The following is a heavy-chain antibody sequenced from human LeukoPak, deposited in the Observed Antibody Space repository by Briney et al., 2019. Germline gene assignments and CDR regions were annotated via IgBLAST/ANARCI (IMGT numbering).Heavy chain of an antibody. J-gene: IGHJ4*02. CDR1: GYTFIDQY. D-gene: IGHD2-15*01. V-gene: IGHV1-69-2*01. CDR3: ATTGGSDSSPLDY. Sequence: GASVKISCKASGYTFIDQYLHWVQQAPGRGLEWIGRVDPEDDETIYAGKFLGRVTISADTSTDTAYMELSGLTSEDTALYFCATTGGSDSSPLDYWGQGALVTVSS. CDR2: VDPEDDET.